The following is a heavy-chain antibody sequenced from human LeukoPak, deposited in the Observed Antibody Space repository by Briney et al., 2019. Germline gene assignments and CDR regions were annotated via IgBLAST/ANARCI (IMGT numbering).Heavy chain of an antibody. J-gene: IGHJ4*02. V-gene: IGHV3-30*04. D-gene: IGHD1-1*01. CDR3: ARDIRGYIQSDGYFDY. CDR2: LSDAGRVT. CDR1: GFTFTSHA. Sequence: PGGSLRLSCAASGFTFTSHAVHWVRQAPGKGLEWMAVLSDAGRVTLYSDSVKGRFTVSRDNPNNTLFLQMNSLRAEDSAVYYCARDIRGYIQSDGYFDYWGRGTLVTVSS.